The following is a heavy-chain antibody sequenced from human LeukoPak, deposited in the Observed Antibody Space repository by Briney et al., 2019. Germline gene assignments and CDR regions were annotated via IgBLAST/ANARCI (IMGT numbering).Heavy chain of an antibody. V-gene: IGHV1-69*05. Sequence: SVKVSCKASGYTFTSYAISWVRQAPGQGLEWMGRIIPIFGTANYAQKFQGRVTITTDESTSTAYMELSSLRSEDTAVYYCARTTYYYDSSGWIFDYWGQGTLVTVSS. CDR2: IIPIFGTA. CDR1: GYTFTSYA. D-gene: IGHD3-22*01. CDR3: ARTTYYYDSSGWIFDY. J-gene: IGHJ4*02.